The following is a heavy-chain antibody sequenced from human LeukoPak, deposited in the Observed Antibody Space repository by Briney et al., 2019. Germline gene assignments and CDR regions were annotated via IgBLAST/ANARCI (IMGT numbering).Heavy chain of an antibody. D-gene: IGHD2-2*01. CDR3: ARGEPDMAVVVVPAAMAPVFDY. J-gene: IGHJ4*02. Sequence: PSETLSLTCAVYGGSFSGYYWSWIRQPPGKGLEWIGEINHSGSTNYNPSLKSRVTISVDTSKSQFSLKLSSVTAADTAVYYCARGEPDMAVVVVPAAMAPVFDYWGQGTLVTVSS. V-gene: IGHV4-34*01. CDR1: GGSFSGYY. CDR2: INHSGST.